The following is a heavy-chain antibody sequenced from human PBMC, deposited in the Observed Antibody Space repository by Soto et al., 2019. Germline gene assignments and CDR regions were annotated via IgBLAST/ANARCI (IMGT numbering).Heavy chain of an antibody. CDR1: GFTFSSYW. J-gene: IGHJ5*02. V-gene: IGHV3-74*01. D-gene: IGHD3-22*01. CDR3: AKGYYYDSSGYYRNWFDP. CDR2: INSDGSST. Sequence: GGSLRLSCAASGFTFSSYWMHWVRQAPGKGLVWVSRINSDGSSTSYADSVKGRFTISRDNAKNTLYLQMNILRAEDTALFYCAKGYYYDSSGYYRNWFDPWGQGTLVTVSS.